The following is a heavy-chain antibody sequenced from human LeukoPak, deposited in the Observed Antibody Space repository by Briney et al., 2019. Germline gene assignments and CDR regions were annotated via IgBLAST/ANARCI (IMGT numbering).Heavy chain of an antibody. J-gene: IGHJ4*02. CDR2: IYPGDSDT. CDR1: RYSFDSYW. Sequence: GESLKISCKGSRYSFDSYWIGWVRQMPGKGLEWMGIIYPGDSDTRYSPSFQGQVTISVDKSISTAYLQWRSLKASDTAMYYCARSVLNDLWNDYWGQGTLVTVSS. D-gene: IGHD3/OR15-3a*01. CDR3: ARSVLNDLWNDY. V-gene: IGHV5-51*01.